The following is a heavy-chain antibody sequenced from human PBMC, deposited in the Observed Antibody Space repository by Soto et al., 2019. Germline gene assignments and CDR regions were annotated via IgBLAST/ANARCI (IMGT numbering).Heavy chain of an antibody. V-gene: IGHV4-59*01. D-gene: IGHD4-17*01. CDR2: IYYSGST. Sequence: QVQLQESGPGLVKPSETLSLTCTVSGGSISSYYWSWIRQPPGEGLEWIGYIYYSGSTNYNPSLTSRVTIEVDTSKNQFSLQLSSVTAADTAVYYCARDSCYGDHTWFDPWGQGTLVTVSS. J-gene: IGHJ5*02. CDR3: ARDSCYGDHTWFDP. CDR1: GGSISSYY.